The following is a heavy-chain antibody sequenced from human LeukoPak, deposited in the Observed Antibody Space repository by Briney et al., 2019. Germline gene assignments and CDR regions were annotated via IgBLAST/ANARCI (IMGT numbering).Heavy chain of an antibody. CDR3: ARHVYSGYDPYYYYYYGMDV. D-gene: IGHD5-12*01. CDR1: GVSISSYY. J-gene: IGHJ6*02. CDR2: IYYSGST. V-gene: IGHV4-59*08. Sequence: PSETLSLTCSVSGVSISSYYWSWIRQPPGKGLEWIGYIYYSGSTNYNPSLKSRVTISVDTSKNQFSLKLSSVTAADTAVYYCARHVYSGYDPYYYYYYGMDVWGQGTTVTVSS.